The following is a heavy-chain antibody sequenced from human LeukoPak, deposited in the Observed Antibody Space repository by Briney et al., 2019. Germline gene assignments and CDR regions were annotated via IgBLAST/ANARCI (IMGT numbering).Heavy chain of an antibody. Sequence: PGGSLRLSCAASGFTFSSYAMSWVRQAPGKGLEWVSAISGSGGSTYYADSVKGRFTISRDNSKNTLYLQMNSLRAEDTAVYYCTSGYDDGAYYYGMDVWGQGTTVTVSS. J-gene: IGHJ6*02. V-gene: IGHV3-23*01. CDR2: ISGSGGST. CDR3: TSGYDDGAYYYGMDV. D-gene: IGHD5-12*01. CDR1: GFTFSSYA.